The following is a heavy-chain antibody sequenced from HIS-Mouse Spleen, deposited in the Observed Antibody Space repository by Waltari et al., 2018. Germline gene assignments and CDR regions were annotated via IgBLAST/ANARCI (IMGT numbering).Heavy chain of an antibody. CDR1: GGSISSSSYY. J-gene: IGHJ2*01. V-gene: IGHV4-39*07. CDR2: IYYSGRN. D-gene: IGHD6-13*01. CDR3: AREIPYSSSWYDWYFDL. Sequence: QLQLQESGPGLVKPSETLSLTCTVSGGSISSSSYYWGWIRQAPGKGLEWIGSIYYSGRNYYSPSLKSRVTIAVDTSKNQFSLKLSSVTAADTAVYYCAREIPYSSSWYDWYFDLWGRGTLVTVSS.